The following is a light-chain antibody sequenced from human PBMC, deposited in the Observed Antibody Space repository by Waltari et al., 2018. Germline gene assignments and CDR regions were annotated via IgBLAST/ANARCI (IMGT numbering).Light chain of an antibody. CDR2: VNGDGSH. Sequence: QVVLTQSPSASASLGASVKLTCSLSGEYSVYEIAWHQQRPRKGPRYWMKVNGDGSHNNAEGIPGRFSGSSRAADRYLIISRLQSDDEADYFCQTWGTGIQVFGGGTRLTVL. CDR3: QTWGTGIQV. CDR1: GEYSVYE. V-gene: IGLV4-69*01. J-gene: IGLJ3*02.